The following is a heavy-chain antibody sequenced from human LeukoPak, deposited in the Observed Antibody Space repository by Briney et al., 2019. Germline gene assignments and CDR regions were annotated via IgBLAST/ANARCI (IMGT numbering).Heavy chain of an antibody. J-gene: IGHJ4*02. CDR2: ISWDGGST. D-gene: IGHD6-13*01. CDR3: AKDYSSSLDY. CDR1: GFTLDDYT. Sequence: GGSLRLSCAASGFTLDDYTMHWVRQAPGKGLEWVSLISWDGGSTYYADSVKGRFTISRDNSKNSLYLQMNSLRTEDTALYYCAKDYSSSLDYWGQGTLVTVSS. V-gene: IGHV3-43*01.